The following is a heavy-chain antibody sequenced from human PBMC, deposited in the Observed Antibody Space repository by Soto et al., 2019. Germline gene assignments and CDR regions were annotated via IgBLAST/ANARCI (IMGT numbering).Heavy chain of an antibody. CDR2: IYYSGST. V-gene: IGHV4-61*01. J-gene: IGHJ6*02. Sequence: PSETLSLTCTVSGGSVSSGSYYWSWIRQPPGKGLEWIGYIYYSGSTNYNPSLKSRVTISVDTSKNQFSLKLSSVTAADTAVYYCATSDFTGTIYGMDVWGQGTTVTVSS. D-gene: IGHD3-3*01. CDR1: GGSVSSGSYY. CDR3: ATSDFTGTIYGMDV.